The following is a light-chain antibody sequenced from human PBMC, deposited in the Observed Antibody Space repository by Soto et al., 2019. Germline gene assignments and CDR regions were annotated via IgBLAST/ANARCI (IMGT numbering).Light chain of an antibody. Sequence: QSALTQPASVSGSPGQSITISCTGTSSDVGGYNYVSWYQQHPGKAPKLMIYEVSNRPSGVSNRFSGSKSGNTASLTISGLQAEDETDYYCSSYSSGSTHVIFGGGTNVTVL. CDR1: SSDVGGYNY. CDR3: SSYSSGSTHVI. J-gene: IGLJ2*01. V-gene: IGLV2-14*01. CDR2: EVS.